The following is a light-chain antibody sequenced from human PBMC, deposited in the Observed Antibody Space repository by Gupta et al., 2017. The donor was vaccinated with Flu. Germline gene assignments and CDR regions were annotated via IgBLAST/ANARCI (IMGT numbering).Light chain of an antibody. V-gene: IGLV2-14*01. CDR2: EVT. CDR1: TSDVGGYDF. J-gene: IGLJ1*01. Sequence: QSALTQPASVSGSPGQSITISCTGTTSDVGGYDFVSWYQQYPDKAPKLRIYEVTNRPSGVSNRFSGSKSGNTASLTISGLQAEDEADYYCSSYTRTSTLDVFGTGTKVTVL. CDR3: SSYTRTSTLDV.